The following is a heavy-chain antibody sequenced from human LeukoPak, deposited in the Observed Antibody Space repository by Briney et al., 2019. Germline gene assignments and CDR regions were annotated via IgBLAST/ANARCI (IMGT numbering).Heavy chain of an antibody. CDR2: LYSGGRT. Sequence: GGSLRLSCAASGFTVSSKDMNWVRQAPGKGLEWVSVLYSGGRTYYADSVKGRFTISRDNSKNTLYLQMNSLRAEDTAVYYCASLYSYGMDVWGQGTTVTVSS. CDR1: GFTVSSKD. J-gene: IGHJ6*02. CDR3: ASLYSYGMDV. V-gene: IGHV3-53*01. D-gene: IGHD2-2*02.